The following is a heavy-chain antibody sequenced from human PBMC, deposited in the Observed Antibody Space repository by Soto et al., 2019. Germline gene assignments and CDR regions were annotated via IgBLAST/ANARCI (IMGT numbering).Heavy chain of an antibody. CDR2: INPSGGST. V-gene: IGHV1-46*01. J-gene: IGHJ4*02. D-gene: IGHD2-15*01. CDR1: GYTFTSYY. CDR3: ARVPRGGGYFDY. Sequence: QVQLVQSGAEVKKPGASVKVSCKASGYTFTSYYMHWVRQAPGQGLEWMGIINPSGGSTSYAQKFQGRVTMTRDTSRSTVYMELSSLRSEDTAVYYCARVPRGGGYFDYWGQGTLVTVAS.